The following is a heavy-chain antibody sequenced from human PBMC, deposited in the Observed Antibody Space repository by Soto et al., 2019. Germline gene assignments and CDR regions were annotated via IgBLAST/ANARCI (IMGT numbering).Heavy chain of an antibody. Sequence: ASVKVSCTASGYRFTSYAMHWVRQAPGQRLEWMGWINAGNGNTKYSQKFQGRVTITRDTSASTAYMELSSLRSEDTAVYYCARGPLEQLRYFDWLFAPFDYWGQGTLVTVSS. J-gene: IGHJ4*02. D-gene: IGHD3-9*01. CDR1: GYRFTSYA. CDR2: INAGNGNT. CDR3: ARGPLEQLRYFDWLFAPFDY. V-gene: IGHV1-3*01.